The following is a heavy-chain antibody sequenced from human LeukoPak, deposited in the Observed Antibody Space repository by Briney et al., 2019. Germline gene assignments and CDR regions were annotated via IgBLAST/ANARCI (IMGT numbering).Heavy chain of an antibody. CDR1: GGSFSGYY. Sequence: SETLSLTCAVYGGSFSGYYWSWIRQPPGKGLEWIGEINHSGSTNYNPSLKSRVTISVDTSKNQFSLKLSSVTAADTAVYYCARAISSSWYRAGYYFDYWGQGTLVTVSS. V-gene: IGHV4-34*01. D-gene: IGHD6-13*01. CDR2: INHSGST. J-gene: IGHJ4*02. CDR3: ARAISSSWYRAGYYFDY.